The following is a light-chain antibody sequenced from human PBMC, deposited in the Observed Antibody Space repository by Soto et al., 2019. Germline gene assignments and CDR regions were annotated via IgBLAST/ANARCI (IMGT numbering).Light chain of an antibody. Sequence: DIQMTQSPSSLSASVGDRVTITCRPSQSIRSYLNWYQQKPGKAPKLLIYAAFSLQSGVPSRFSGSGSGTDFTLTTDSLHPEDIATYYCQQSYSTPRTFGQGTKLEIK. CDR3: QQSYSTPRT. CDR1: QSIRSY. V-gene: IGKV1-39*01. J-gene: IGKJ2*02. CDR2: AAF.